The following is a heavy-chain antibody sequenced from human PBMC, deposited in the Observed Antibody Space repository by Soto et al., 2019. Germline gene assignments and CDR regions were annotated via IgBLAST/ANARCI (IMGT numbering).Heavy chain of an antibody. V-gene: IGHV4-39*02. CDR3: ARLMGVVTVDY. J-gene: IGHJ4*02. Sequence: QLQLQESGPGLVKPSETLSLTCTVSGGSISSTGHYWGWIHQPPGKGLEWIGNIYYAGSPYYNPSLKSRVTISVDTSKNDFSLTLTSVTAADTAVYYCARLMGVVTVDYWGQGALVTVSS. CDR2: IYYAGSP. D-gene: IGHD2-21*02. CDR1: GGSISSTGHY.